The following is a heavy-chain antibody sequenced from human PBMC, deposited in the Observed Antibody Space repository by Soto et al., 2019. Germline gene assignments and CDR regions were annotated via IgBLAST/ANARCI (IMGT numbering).Heavy chain of an antibody. D-gene: IGHD6-19*01. CDR3: ANTIGIAVAYDY. J-gene: IGHJ4*02. V-gene: IGHV3-23*01. CDR2: ISGSGGST. Sequence: EVQLLESGGGLVQPGGSLRLSCAASGFTFSSYAMSWVRQAPGKGLEWVSAISGSGGSTYYADSVKGRFTISRDNSKNTLYLQMNSLRAEDTAVYYCANTIGIAVAYDYGGQGTLVTVSS. CDR1: GFTFSSYA.